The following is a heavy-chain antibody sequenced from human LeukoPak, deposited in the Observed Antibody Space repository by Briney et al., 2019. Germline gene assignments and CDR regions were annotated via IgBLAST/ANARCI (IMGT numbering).Heavy chain of an antibody. CDR2: INTNTGNP. CDR3: ARGTALAGGDY. J-gene: IGHJ4*02. Sequence: ASVTVSCKASGYTFTSYAMNWVRQAPGQGLEWMGWINTNTGNPTFAQGFTGRFVFSLDTSVSTAYLLISSLKAEDTAVYYCARGTALAGGDYWGQGTLVTVSS. CDR1: GYTFTSYA. D-gene: IGHD6-19*01. V-gene: IGHV7-4-1*02.